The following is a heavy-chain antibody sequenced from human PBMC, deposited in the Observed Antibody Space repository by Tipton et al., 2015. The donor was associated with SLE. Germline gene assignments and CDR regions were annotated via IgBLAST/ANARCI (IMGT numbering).Heavy chain of an antibody. D-gene: IGHD3/OR15-3a*01. CDR1: GGTFSSYA. CDR3: AKDLGLIGY. V-gene: IGHV3-23*04. CDR2: ISGSGGST. J-gene: IGHJ4*02. Sequence: QLVQSGPEVKKPGSSVKVSCKASGGTFSSYAMSWVRQAPGKGLEWVSAISGSGGSTYYADSVKGRFTISRDNSKNTLYLQMNSLRAEDTAVYYCAKDLGLIGYWGQGTLVTVSS.